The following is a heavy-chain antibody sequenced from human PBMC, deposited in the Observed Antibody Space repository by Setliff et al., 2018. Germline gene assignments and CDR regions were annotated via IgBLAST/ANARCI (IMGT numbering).Heavy chain of an antibody. CDR2: IFYSDTA. J-gene: IGHJ6*03. Sequence: SETLSLTCTVSGGSIGPHYWSWIRQAPGKGLEWIGHIFYSDTAKYNPSLESRAAISVDSSKNQFSQKLRSVTAADTAVYYCARDRSTVIRGVTSFFYYYMDVWGGGTTVTSP. D-gene: IGHD3-10*01. CDR3: ARDRSTVIRGVTSFFYYYMDV. CDR1: GGSIGPHY. V-gene: IGHV4-59*11.